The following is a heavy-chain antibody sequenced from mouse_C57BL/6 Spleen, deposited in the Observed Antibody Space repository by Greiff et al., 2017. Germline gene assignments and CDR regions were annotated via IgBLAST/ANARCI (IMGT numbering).Heavy chain of an antibody. CDR3: ASMVTTDYYARDY. CDR1: GYTFTSYW. D-gene: IGHD2-2*01. Sequence: VQLQQPGTELVKPGASVKLSCKASGYTFTSYWMHWVKQRPGQGLEWIGNINPSNGGTNSNEKFKSKATLTVDKSSSTAYMQLSSLTSEDSAVYYCASMVTTDYYARDYGGQGTSVTVSS. J-gene: IGHJ4*01. CDR2: INPSNGGT. V-gene: IGHV1-53*01.